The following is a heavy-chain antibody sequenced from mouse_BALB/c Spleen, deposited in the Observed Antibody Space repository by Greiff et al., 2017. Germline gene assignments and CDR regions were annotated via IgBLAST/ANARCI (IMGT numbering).Heavy chain of an antibody. CDR2: IYPGNVNT. J-gene: IGHJ4*01. V-gene: IGHV1S56*01. CDR3: ARGDYAYAMDY. D-gene: IGHD2-4*01. CDR1: GYTFTSYY. Sequence: VQLQQSGPELVKPGASVRISCKASGYTFTSYYIHWVKQRPGQGLEWIGWIYPGNVNTKYNEKFKGKATLTADKSSSTAYMQLSSLTSEDSAVYFCARGDYAYAMDYWGQGTSVTVSS.